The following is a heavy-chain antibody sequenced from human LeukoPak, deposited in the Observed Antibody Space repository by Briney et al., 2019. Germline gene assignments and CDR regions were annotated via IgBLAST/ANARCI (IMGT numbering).Heavy chain of an antibody. CDR1: GFTFSSYW. CDR3: ARGGVYSSSAPDY. D-gene: IGHD6-6*01. CDR2: IKQGGSEK. Sequence: GGSLRLSCAASGFTFSSYWMSWVSQAPGKGLEWVANIKQGGSEKYYVDSVKGRFTISRDNAKNSLYLQMNSLRAEDTAVYYCARGGVYSSSAPDYWGQGTLVTVSS. V-gene: IGHV3-7*01. J-gene: IGHJ4*02.